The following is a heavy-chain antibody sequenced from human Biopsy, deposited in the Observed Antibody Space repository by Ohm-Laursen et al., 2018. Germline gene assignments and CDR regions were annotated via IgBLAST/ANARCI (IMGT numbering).Heavy chain of an antibody. Sequence: GASVKVSCKASGYTFTDYYLHWVRQDPGQGLEWMGWIHVKSGATNYAEKFQGRVTMTGDTSPRTTYMELRSLSPDDTAVYYCVRDHGVTFSGVIVRGDAFDVWGQGTKVTVSS. D-gene: IGHD3-16*02. CDR1: GYTFTDYY. CDR2: IHVKSGAT. V-gene: IGHV1-2*02. CDR3: VRDHGVTFSGVIVRGDAFDV. J-gene: IGHJ3*01.